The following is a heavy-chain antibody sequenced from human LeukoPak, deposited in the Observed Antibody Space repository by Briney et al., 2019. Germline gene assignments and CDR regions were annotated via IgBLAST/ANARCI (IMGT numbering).Heavy chain of an antibody. D-gene: IGHD5-12*01. CDR3: ATNIVATIGVFDY. CDR2: ISSSSSYI. Sequence: GGSLRLSCAASGFTFSSYSMNWVRQAPGKGLEWVSSISSSSSYIYYADSVKGRFTISRDNAKNSLYLQMNSLRAENTAMYYCATNIVATIGVFDYWGQGALVTVSS. J-gene: IGHJ4*02. V-gene: IGHV3-21*01. CDR1: GFTFSSYS.